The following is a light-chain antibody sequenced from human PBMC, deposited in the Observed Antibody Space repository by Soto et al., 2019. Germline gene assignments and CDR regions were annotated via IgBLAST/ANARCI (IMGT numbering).Light chain of an antibody. J-gene: IGKJ1*01. CDR1: QSVGRN. Sequence: DIVMTQSPATLSVSPGERATLSCRASQSVGRNLAWYQQKPGQAPRLLIYAASGRASDLPARFSGSGSGTEFTLTISSLQSEDFAFYYCQQYTDWPWTLGQGTKVDIK. V-gene: IGKV3-15*01. CDR2: AAS. CDR3: QQYTDWPWT.